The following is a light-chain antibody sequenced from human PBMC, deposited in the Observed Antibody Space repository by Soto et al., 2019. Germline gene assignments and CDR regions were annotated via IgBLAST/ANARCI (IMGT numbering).Light chain of an antibody. V-gene: IGKV1-5*01. Sequence: DIQMTQSPSTLSASVGYRFTIACRASQTINNWLSWYQHKPWKAPKLLIYHVSTLASGVSSRFSGSGSGTEFTLTISSLQPDDFATYYCQQYNTFSTFGQGTKVDIK. CDR3: QQYNTFST. CDR1: QTINNW. J-gene: IGKJ1*01. CDR2: HVS.